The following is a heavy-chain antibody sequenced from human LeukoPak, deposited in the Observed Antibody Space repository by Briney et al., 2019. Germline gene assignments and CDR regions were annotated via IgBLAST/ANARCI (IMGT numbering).Heavy chain of an antibody. CDR3: ARGFCSSGRCSKYDY. V-gene: IGHV3-7*01. J-gene: IGHJ4*02. CDR2: IKQDGSQR. Sequence: GGSLRLSCAASRFTFSNYWMSWVRQAPGKGLEWVAKIKQDGSQRYYVDSVTGRFTISRDNAKNSLYLQMNSLRADDTAIYYCARGFCSSGRCSKYDYWGQGTLVTVSS. D-gene: IGHD2-15*01. CDR1: RFTFSNYW.